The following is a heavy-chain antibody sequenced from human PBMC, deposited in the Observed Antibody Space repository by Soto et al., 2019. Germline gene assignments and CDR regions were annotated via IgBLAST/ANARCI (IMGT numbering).Heavy chain of an antibody. Sequence: GASVKVSCKASGYTFTSYDINWVRQATGQGLEWMGWMNPNSGNTGYAQKFQGRVTMTRNTSISTAYMELSSLRSEDTAVYYCARGLGELSFGRYYYYYGMDVWGQGTTVTVSS. CDR2: MNPNSGNT. CDR1: GYTFTSYD. V-gene: IGHV1-8*01. J-gene: IGHJ6*02. D-gene: IGHD3-16*02. CDR3: ARGLGELSFGRYYYYYGMDV.